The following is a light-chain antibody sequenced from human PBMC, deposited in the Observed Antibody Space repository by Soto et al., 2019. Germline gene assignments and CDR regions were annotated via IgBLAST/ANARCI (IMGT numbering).Light chain of an antibody. J-gene: IGKJ4*01. CDR3: HQYYKSPRT. V-gene: IGKV3-15*01. CDR1: QSASSN. Sequence: EIVMTQSPATLSVSPGERVTLSCRASQSASSNLSWYQQKPGHPPRLLIYDASTRATDIPARFSGSGCGTDFTLTISSLLSEDFAVYYCHQYYKSPRTFGGGTKVEIK. CDR2: DAS.